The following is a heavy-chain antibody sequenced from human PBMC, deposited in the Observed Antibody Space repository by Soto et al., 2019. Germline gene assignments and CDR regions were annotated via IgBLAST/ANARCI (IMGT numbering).Heavy chain of an antibody. Sequence: GSRRLSGAASGVNLRDYHISWIRQAPGKGPEVGSYIGSSGSPIYYADSVKGRFTTSRDNARNSLYLQMKSMRAEDTAVYYCAKAITMIVVPLDAFDIWGQGTMVTVSS. CDR2: IGSSGSPI. CDR3: AKAITMIVVPLDAFDI. V-gene: IGHV3-11*01. D-gene: IGHD3-22*01. J-gene: IGHJ3*02. CDR1: GVNLRDYH.